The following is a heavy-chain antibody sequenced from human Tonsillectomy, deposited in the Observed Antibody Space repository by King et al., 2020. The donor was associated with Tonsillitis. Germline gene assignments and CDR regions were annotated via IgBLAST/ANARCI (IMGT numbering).Heavy chain of an antibody. CDR1: GFTFSSYG. CDR2: ISYDGSSK. J-gene: IGHJ4*02. V-gene: IGHV3-30*18. D-gene: IGHD6-19*01. CDR3: AKEYSSGWCLDY. Sequence: QLVQSGGGVVQPGRSLRLSCAASGFTFSSYGMHWVRQAPGKGLECVAVISYDGSSKYYADSVKGRFTISRDNSKNTLYLQMNSLRAEDTAVYYCAKEYSSGWCLDYWGQGTLVTVSS.